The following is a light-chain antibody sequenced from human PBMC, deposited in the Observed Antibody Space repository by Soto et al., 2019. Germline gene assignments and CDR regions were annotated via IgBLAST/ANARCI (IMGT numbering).Light chain of an antibody. CDR2: DAS. CDR3: QQRGSWPAT. J-gene: IGKJ3*01. V-gene: IGKV3D-20*02. CDR1: QSVSSNY. Sequence: EIMLSQSPRAVSLYQGEKATLSCRARQSVSSNYLAWYQQKPGQAPRLLIYDASYRAPGIPARFSGSGSGTDFTLTISSLEAEDSAVYYCQQRGSWPATFGPGTKVAI.